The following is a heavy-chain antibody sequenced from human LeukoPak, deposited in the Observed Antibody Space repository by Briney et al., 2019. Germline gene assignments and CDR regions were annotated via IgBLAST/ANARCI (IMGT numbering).Heavy chain of an antibody. CDR2: IYDGVPT. CDR3: VQTTGWPGFDY. V-gene: IGHV4-4*09. CDR1: GLPISRFF. Sequence: SETLSLICTTSGLPISRFFWNWVRQPPGKGLEWIGNIYDGVPTFFNPFLKSRVTISVDTSKGQFSLQLASVTAADTAVYYCVQTTGWPGFDYWGQGILVTVSS. J-gene: IGHJ4*02. D-gene: IGHD6-19*01.